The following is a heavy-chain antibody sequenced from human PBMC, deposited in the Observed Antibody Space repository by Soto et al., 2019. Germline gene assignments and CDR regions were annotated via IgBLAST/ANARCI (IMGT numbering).Heavy chain of an antibody. CDR1: GFSFSTYT. V-gene: IGHV3-30*04. D-gene: IGHD2-21*01. CDR3: ARDPWPGIPDYFDS. J-gene: IGHJ4*02. Sequence: GGSLRLSCAASGFSFSTYTMHWVRQAPGKGLEWVAVLSTDGRTQYYADSVKGRFTISRDNSKNTLYLEMRSLRVDDTAVYYCARDPWPGIPDYFDSWGQGTLVTVSS. CDR2: LSTDGRTQ.